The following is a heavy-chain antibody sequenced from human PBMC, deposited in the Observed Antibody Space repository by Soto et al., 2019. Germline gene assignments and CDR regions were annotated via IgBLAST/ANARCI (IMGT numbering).Heavy chain of an antibody. CDR1: GFSLSTSGVG. D-gene: IGHD4-17*01. Sequence: QITLKESGPTLVKPTQTLTLTCTFSGFSLSTSGVGVGWFRQPPVKALDWLALIYWDDDKRYSPSLKSRLTITKDTSKHQVVLTMTNMDPVDTATYYCAHRTTVTGFDYWGQGTLVTVSS. J-gene: IGHJ4*02. V-gene: IGHV2-5*02. CDR3: AHRTTVTGFDY. CDR2: IYWDDDK.